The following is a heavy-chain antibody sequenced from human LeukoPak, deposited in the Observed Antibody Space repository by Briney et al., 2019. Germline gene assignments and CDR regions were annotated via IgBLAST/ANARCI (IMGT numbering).Heavy chain of an antibody. D-gene: IGHD5-18*01. J-gene: IGHJ3*02. CDR3: ARDLGLQLWGPHDAFDI. CDR1: GFTFSSYN. V-gene: IGHV3-48*01. CDR2: ISSSTSTI. Sequence: GGSLRLSCAASGFTFSSYNMNWVRQAPGKGLEWVSYISSSTSTIYYADSVKGRFTISRDNAKNSLYLHMNSLRAEDTAVYYCARDLGLQLWGPHDAFDIWGHGTMVTVSS.